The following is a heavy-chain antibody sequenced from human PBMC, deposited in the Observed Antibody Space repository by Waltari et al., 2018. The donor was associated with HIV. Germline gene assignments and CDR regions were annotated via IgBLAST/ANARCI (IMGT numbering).Heavy chain of an antibody. CDR3: ARWGSGYDNFDY. V-gene: IGHV3-33*01. J-gene: IGHJ4*02. CDR1: GFTFSSYG. Sequence: QVQLVESGGGMVQPGRSLRLSCAASGFTFSSYGMHWVRQAPGKGLEWVAVIWHDGGNKYYADSVKGRFTISRDNSKNTLYLQMNSLRAEDTALYYCARWGSGYDNFDYWGQGTLVTVSS. CDR2: IWHDGGNK. D-gene: IGHD5-12*01.